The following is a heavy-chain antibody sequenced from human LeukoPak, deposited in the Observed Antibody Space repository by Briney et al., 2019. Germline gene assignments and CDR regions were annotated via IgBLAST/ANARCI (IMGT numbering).Heavy chain of an antibody. CDR3: ATSVTRYYFDY. D-gene: IGHD4-17*01. Sequence: PSETLSLTCTVSGGSISSYYWSWIRQPPGKGLEWIGYIYYSGSTYYNPSLKSRVTISVDTSKNQFSLKLSSVTAADTAVYYCATSVTRYYFDYWGQGTLVTVSS. J-gene: IGHJ4*02. CDR2: IYYSGST. V-gene: IGHV4-59*08. CDR1: GGSISSYY.